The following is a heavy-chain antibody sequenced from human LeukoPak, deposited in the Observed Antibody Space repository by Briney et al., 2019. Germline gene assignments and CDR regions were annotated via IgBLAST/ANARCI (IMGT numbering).Heavy chain of an antibody. D-gene: IGHD3-10*01. V-gene: IGHV3-15*01. CDR1: GFTFSDAW. J-gene: IGHJ4*02. CDR2: IKSKTDDGTT. Sequence: GGSLRLSCAASGFTFSDAWMSWVRQAPGKGLEWVGRIKSKTDDGTTDYAAPVKGRFTISRDDSKNTLYLQMNSLKTEDTAVYYCNTVERRELLRFDYWGQGTLVTVSS. CDR3: NTVERRELLRFDY.